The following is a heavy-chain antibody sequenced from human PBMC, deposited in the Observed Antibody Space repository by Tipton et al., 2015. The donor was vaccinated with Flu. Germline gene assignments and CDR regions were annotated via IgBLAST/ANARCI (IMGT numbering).Heavy chain of an antibody. D-gene: IGHD3-10*01. CDR2: FSAYNGNG. CDR1: GYTFPSYG. V-gene: IGHV1-18*01. J-gene: IGHJ3*02. CDR3: ARGEFPARTIDAFDI. Sequence: QVQLVQSGAEVKKPGASVKVSCKASGYTFPSYGISWVRQVPGQGLEWLGGFSAYNGNGIYQQKFQGRVTMTTDTSTSSAYMELRSLRTGDTAVYYCARGEFPARTIDAFDIWGQGTIVTVVS.